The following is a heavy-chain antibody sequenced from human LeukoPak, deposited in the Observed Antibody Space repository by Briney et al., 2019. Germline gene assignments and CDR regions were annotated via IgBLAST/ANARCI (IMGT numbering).Heavy chain of an antibody. CDR3: ARGHVAAAEYYYHGMDV. J-gene: IGHJ6*02. V-gene: IGHV5-51*01. D-gene: IGHD6-13*01. Sequence: RGESLQICCKGSGYSLTSYWIGWVRQMPGKGLEWMGIIYPGDSDTRYSPSFQGQVTISADKSISTAYLQWSSLKASDTAMYYCARGHVAAAEYYYHGMDVWGQGTTVTVSS. CDR2: IYPGDSDT. CDR1: GYSLTSYW.